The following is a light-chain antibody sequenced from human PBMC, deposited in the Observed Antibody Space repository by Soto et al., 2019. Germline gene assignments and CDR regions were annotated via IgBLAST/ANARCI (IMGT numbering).Light chain of an antibody. CDR2: GNS. CDR3: QSYDSSLSGYV. CDR1: SSNIGAGYD. Sequence: QPVLTQPPSVSGAPGQRVTISCTGSSSNIGAGYDVHWYQQLPGTAPKLLIYGNSNRPSGVPDRFSGSKSGTSASLAITGLQAEDEEDYYCQSYDSSLSGYVFGTGTKVTVL. J-gene: IGLJ1*01. V-gene: IGLV1-40*01.